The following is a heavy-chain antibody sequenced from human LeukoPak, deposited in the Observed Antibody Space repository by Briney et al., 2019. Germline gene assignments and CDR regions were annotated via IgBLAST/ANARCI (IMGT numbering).Heavy chain of an antibody. CDR2: ISAYNGNT. CDR3: ARVYPGGIAAAGTSDY. V-gene: IGHV1-18*01. CDR1: GYTFTSYG. D-gene: IGHD6-13*01. J-gene: IGHJ4*02. Sequence: ASVKVSCKASGYTFTSYGISWVRQAPGQGLEWMGWISAYNGNTNYAQKLQGRVTMTTDTSTSTAYMELRSLRSDDTAVYYCARVYPGGIAAAGTSDYWGQGTLVTVSS.